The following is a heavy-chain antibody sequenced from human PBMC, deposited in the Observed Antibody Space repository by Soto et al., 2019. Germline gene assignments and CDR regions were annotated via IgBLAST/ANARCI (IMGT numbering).Heavy chain of an antibody. V-gene: IGHV3-30-3*01. J-gene: IGHJ4*02. Sequence: GGSLRRSCATSGLTFKSYTLHWVRQTPGRGLRWVAVISYDGSNKYYADSVSGRFTISRDNSNSTLYLQMNSLRADDSAVYYCVGASMWTGKGLEYWGQGALVTVSS. D-gene: IGHD3-10*02. CDR3: VGASMWTGKGLEY. CDR1: GLTFKSYT. CDR2: ISYDGSNK.